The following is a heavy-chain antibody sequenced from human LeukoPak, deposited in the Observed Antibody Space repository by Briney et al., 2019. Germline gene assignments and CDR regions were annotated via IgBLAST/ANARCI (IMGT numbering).Heavy chain of an antibody. CDR3: ATLGNGRTFDN. V-gene: IGHV4-39*07. J-gene: IGHJ4*02. Sequence: KASETLSLTCTVSGGSISSSNYYWGCIRQPPGKWLEWIGSIYYSGATFYNPSLKSRVTISVDTSKNQFSLKLSSVTAADTAVYYCATLGNGRTFDNWAREPWSPSPQ. CDR1: GGSISSSNYY. CDR2: IYYSGAT. D-gene: IGHD1-26*01.